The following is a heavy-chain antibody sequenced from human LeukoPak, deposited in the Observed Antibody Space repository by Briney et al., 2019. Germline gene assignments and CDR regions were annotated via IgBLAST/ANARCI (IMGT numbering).Heavy chain of an antibody. CDR2: INTNTGRP. D-gene: IGHD6-13*01. Sequence: ASVKVSCKASGYTFTSYGITWVRQAPGQGLEWMGWINTNTGRPTYGQGFTSRFVFSLDTSVSTAFLHISTLRPADTAIYYCATSLGAGSDAFALWGQGTMVTVSS. J-gene: IGHJ3*01. CDR3: ATSLGAGSDAFAL. CDR1: GYTFTSYG. V-gene: IGHV7-4-1*02.